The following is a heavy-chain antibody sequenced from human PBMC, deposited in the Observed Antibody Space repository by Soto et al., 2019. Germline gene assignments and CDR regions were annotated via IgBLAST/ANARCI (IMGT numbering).Heavy chain of an antibody. Sequence: SETLSLTCTVSNGSIRAYYWNWIRQPAGKGLEWIGRIYSTGTTYFNPSLKSRVTMSVDTSTNQLSLRLTSVTAADTAMYYCARSSPRGEQLFFDFWGQGAQVTVSS. CDR2: IYSTGTT. D-gene: IGHD1-26*01. J-gene: IGHJ4*02. CDR3: ARSSPRGEQLFFDF. CDR1: NGSIRAYY. V-gene: IGHV4-4*07.